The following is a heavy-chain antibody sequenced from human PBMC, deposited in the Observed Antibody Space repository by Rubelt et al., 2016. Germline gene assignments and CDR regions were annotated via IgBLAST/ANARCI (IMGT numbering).Heavy chain of an antibody. J-gene: IGHJ4*02. CDR2: IYYSGST. Sequence: TVSGGSISSSSYYWGWIRQPPGKGLEWIGSIYYSGSTYYNPSLKSRVTISVDTSKNQFSLKLSSVTAADTAVYYCARHGASCFDFWGQGTLVTVSS. CDR3: ARHGASCFDF. CDR1: GGSISSSSYY. D-gene: IGHD6-6*01. V-gene: IGHV4-39*07.